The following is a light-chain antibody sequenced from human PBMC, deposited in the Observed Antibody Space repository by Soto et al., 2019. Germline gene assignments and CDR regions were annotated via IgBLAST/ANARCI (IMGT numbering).Light chain of an antibody. CDR3: QHYGKSPIS. CDR2: GAS. J-gene: IGKJ5*01. CDR1: QSVTSTY. Sequence: TLSLXPGEXAKLXXXXSQSVTSTYLAGYQQKPGQANRRLISGASTRATGITDRLSGSGSGADFTLTITRLEPEDFALYYCQHYGKSPISFGQGTRLEIK. V-gene: IGKV3-20*01.